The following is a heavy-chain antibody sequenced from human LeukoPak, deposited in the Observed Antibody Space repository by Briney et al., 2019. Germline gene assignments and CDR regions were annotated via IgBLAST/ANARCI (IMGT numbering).Heavy chain of an antibody. J-gene: IGHJ4*02. CDR3: ASWETGTGNLY. Sequence: GGSLRLSCTTSGFTFSDYAMSWVRQAPGKGLEWVAVISYDGSNKYYADSVKGRFTISRDNSKNTLYLQMNSLRAEDTAVYYCASWETGTGNLYWGQGTLVTVSS. CDR1: GFTFSDYA. D-gene: IGHD1-1*01. V-gene: IGHV3-30*04. CDR2: ISYDGSNK.